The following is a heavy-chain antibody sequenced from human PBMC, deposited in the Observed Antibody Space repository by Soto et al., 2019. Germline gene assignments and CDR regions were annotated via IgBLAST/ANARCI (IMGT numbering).Heavy chain of an antibody. CDR1: GYTFTGYY. CDR3: AAGDSSDTGDH. CDR2: INPNSGGT. J-gene: IGHJ4*02. V-gene: IGHV1-2*02. Sequence: WASVKVSCKASGYTFTGYYMHWVRQAPGQGLEWMGWINPNSGGTSYAQKFQGRVTMTRDTSISTAYMELSRLRSDDTAVYYCAAGDSSDTGDHWGQGTPVTVSS. D-gene: IGHD5-18*01.